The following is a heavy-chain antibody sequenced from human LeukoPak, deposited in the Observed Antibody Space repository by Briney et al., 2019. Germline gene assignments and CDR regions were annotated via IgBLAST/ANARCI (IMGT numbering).Heavy chain of an antibody. CDR1: GFSLTTSEVG. J-gene: IGHJ4*02. Sequence: SGPTLVNPTQTLTLTCAFSGFSLTTSEVGVGWIRQPPGKALEWLALIYWSDDKRYSPSLQSRVTITKDTSKNQVVLVMTNMDPVDTGTYYCARGRGTAPSSLFDHWGQGTLVTVSS. D-gene: IGHD2-21*02. CDR3: ARGRGTAPSSLFDH. CDR2: IYWSDDK. V-gene: IGHV2-5*04.